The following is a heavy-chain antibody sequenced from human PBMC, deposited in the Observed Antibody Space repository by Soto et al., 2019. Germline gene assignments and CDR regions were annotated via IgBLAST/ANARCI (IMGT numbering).Heavy chain of an antibody. Sequence: SETLSLTCTVSGGSISSYYWSWIRQPPGKGLEWIGYISYSGNNNYNPSLKSRVTLSVDTSKNQFSLKLSSVTAADTAVYYCARERVHSSGWYGDFDYWGQGTLVTVSS. CDR3: ARERVHSSGWYGDFDY. D-gene: IGHD6-19*01. CDR1: GGSISSYY. J-gene: IGHJ4*02. V-gene: IGHV4-59*01. CDR2: ISYSGNN.